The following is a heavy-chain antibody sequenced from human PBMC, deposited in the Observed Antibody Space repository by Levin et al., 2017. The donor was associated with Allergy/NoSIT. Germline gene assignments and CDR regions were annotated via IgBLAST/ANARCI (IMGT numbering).Heavy chain of an antibody. J-gene: IGHJ3*02. D-gene: IGHD6-19*01. Sequence: ASETLSLTCAVSGGSISSDYWWSWVRQPPGKGLEWIGQMYHSGDTKYNPSLKSRVTISVDKSKNQFSLRLTSVTAADTAVYYCARISHRSGWYLAEAIDIWGQGTMVTVSS. CDR1: GGSISSDYW. CDR3: ARISHRSGWYLAEAIDI. CDR2: MYHSGDT. V-gene: IGHV4-4*02.